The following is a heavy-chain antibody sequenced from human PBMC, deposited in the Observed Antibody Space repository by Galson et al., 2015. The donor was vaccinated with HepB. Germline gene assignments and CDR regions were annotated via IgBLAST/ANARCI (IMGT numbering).Heavy chain of an antibody. Sequence: LRLSCAASGFTFRSYAMHWVRQAPGKGLEWVSFISFDGRNTYYAHSVKGRITISRDNSKNTLYLQMNSLRAEDTAVYFCARSRGYTYDFDYWGQGTLVTVSS. D-gene: IGHD5-18*01. CDR2: ISFDGRNT. J-gene: IGHJ4*02. CDR1: GFTFRSYA. CDR3: ARSRGYTYDFDY. V-gene: IGHV3-30*04.